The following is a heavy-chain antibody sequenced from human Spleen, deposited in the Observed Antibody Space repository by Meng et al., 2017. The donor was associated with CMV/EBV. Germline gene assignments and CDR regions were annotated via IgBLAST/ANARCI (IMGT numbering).Heavy chain of an antibody. J-gene: IGHJ4*02. D-gene: IGHD5-12*01. Sequence: GESLKISCAASGFTFSGSAMHWVRQASGKALEWVGRIRSKANSYATAYAASVKGRFTISRDDSKNMVYLQMNSLKIDDTAVYYCTRQGWGGYDSLGYWGQGTLVTVSS. CDR2: IRSKANSYAT. CDR3: TRQGWGGYDSLGY. CDR1: GFTFSGSA. V-gene: IGHV3-73*01.